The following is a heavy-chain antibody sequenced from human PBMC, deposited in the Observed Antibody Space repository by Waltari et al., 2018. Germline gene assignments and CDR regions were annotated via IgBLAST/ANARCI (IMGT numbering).Heavy chain of an antibody. J-gene: IGHJ4*02. Sequence: QLQLEESGQGLVKPSGTLSLTCAVYGDSIRGNSWWSWVRQSPEKGLEWIGQVHHSGKTHYNPPLQSRVTISVDKPKNQFSLNLNSVTAADTAVYYCAGDRAIGLFFDYWGRGTLVTVSS. CDR2: VHHSGKT. CDR1: GDSIRGNSW. V-gene: IGHV4-4*02. D-gene: IGHD2-2*01. CDR3: AGDRAIGLFFDY.